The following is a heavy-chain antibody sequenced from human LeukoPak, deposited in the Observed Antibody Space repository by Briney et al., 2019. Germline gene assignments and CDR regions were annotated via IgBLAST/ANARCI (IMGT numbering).Heavy chain of an antibody. CDR2: INSDGSST. D-gene: IGHD2-2*01. Sequence: GGSLXLSCXASGXTFSSYWXHWVRQAPGKGLVWXSRINSDGSSTSYADSVKGRFTISRDNAKNTLYLQMNSLRAEDTAVYYCARTPTRYCSSTSCYDAPIDYWGQGTLVTVSS. CDR1: GXTFSSYW. J-gene: IGHJ4*02. CDR3: ARTPTRYCSSTSCYDAPIDY. V-gene: IGHV3-74*01.